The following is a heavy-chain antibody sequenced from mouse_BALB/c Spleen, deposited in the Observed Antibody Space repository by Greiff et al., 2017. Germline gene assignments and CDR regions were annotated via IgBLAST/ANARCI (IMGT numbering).Heavy chain of an antibody. J-gene: IGHJ4*01. CDR2: INSNGGST. CDR1: GFTFSSYG. D-gene: IGHD2-4*01. CDR3: ARPYYDYDGDYAMDY. V-gene: IGHV5-6-3*01. Sequence: DVMLVESGGGLVQPGGSLKLSCAASGFTFSSYGMSWVRQTPDKRLELVATINSNGGSTYYPDSVKGRFTISRDNAKNTLYLQMSSLKSEDTAMYYCARPYYDYDGDYAMDYWGQGTSVTVSS.